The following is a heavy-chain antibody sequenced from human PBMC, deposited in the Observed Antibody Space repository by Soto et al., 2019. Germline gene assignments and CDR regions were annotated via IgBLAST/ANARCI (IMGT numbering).Heavy chain of an antibody. CDR3: ARRTTMVRGVSRRGFDY. D-gene: IGHD3-10*01. CDR2: IYYSGST. J-gene: IGHJ4*02. V-gene: IGHV4-39*01. Sequence: SETLSLTCTVSGGSISSSSYYWGWIRQPPGKGLEWIGSIYYSGSTYYNPSLKSRVTISIDTSKNQFSLKLSSVTAADTAVYYCARRTTMVRGVSRRGFDYWGQGTMVTVSS. CDR1: GGSISSSSYY.